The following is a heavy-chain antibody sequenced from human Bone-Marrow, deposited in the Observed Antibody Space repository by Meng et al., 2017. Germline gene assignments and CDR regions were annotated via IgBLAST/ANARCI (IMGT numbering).Heavy chain of an antibody. V-gene: IGHV5-51*01. CDR3: AIVGAIGGAYFDY. Sequence: KVSCQGSGYNFKTYWIAWVRQMPGKGLEWMGIIYPDDSDTRYSPSFRGQVTISADTSISTAYLQWSSLKASDTAMYYCAIVGAIGGAYFDYWGQGTLVTVSS. D-gene: IGHD1-26*01. CDR1: GYNFKTYW. CDR2: IYPDDSDT. J-gene: IGHJ4*02.